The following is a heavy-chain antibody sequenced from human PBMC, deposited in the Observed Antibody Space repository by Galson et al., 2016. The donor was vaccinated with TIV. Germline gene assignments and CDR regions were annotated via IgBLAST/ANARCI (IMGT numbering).Heavy chain of an antibody. V-gene: IGHV6-1*01. D-gene: IGHD3-3*01. J-gene: IGHJ4*02. CDR2: TYYRSKWYN. CDR1: GDSVPSNSAA. Sequence: CAISGDSVPSNSAAWNWIRQSPSGGLEWLGRTYYRSKWYNDYALSVKSRITINPDTSKNQVSLQLHSVTPEDTAVYYCARATPSVFGVVMTLDYWGQGTLVTVSS. CDR3: ARATPSVFGVVMTLDY.